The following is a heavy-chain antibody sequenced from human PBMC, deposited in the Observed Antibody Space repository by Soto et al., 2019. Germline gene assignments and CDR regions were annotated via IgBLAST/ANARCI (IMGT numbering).Heavy chain of an antibody. V-gene: IGHV3-30*18. CDR3: AKGGRAYCGGDCRYYFDY. J-gene: IGHJ4*02. D-gene: IGHD2-21*02. CDR1: RFTFSGYG. Sequence: GGSLRLSCAASRFTFSGYGVHWVRQAPGKGLEWVAVISYDGSNKFYADSVKGRFTISRDNSKNTLYLQMNSLRAEDTAVYYCAKGGRAYCGGDCRYYFDYWGQETLVTVSS. CDR2: ISYDGSNK.